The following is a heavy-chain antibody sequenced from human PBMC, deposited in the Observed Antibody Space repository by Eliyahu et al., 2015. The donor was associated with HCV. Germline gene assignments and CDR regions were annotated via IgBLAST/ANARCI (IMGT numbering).Heavy chain of an antibody. CDR1: GXSITSYY. D-gene: IGHD6-19*01. CDR3: ASGGGGIAVTGTGGWFDP. Sequence: QVQLQESGPGLVKPPETLSLTCTVSGXSITSYYWSWXRQPPGKGLEWIAXIYYPGSTHYNPSLXSRVTXSLDTSKNQLSLKLSSVTAADTAVYYCASGGGGIAVTGTGGWFDPWGQGTLVTVSS. J-gene: IGHJ5*02. V-gene: IGHV4-59*12. CDR2: IYYPGST.